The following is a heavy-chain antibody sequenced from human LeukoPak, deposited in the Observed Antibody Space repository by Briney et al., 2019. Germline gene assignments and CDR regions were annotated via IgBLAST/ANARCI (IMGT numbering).Heavy chain of an antibody. CDR1: GFTFDDYA. CDR2: ISWNSGSI. V-gene: IGHV3-9*01. J-gene: IGHJ4*02. D-gene: IGHD3-22*01. CDR3: AKDIRDDSRAGPFDY. Sequence: GGSLRLSCAASGFTFDDYAMHWVRQAPGKGLEWVSGISWNSGSIGYADSVKGRFTISRDNAKNSLYLQMNSLRAEDTALYYCAKDIRDDSRAGPFDYWGQGTLVTVSS.